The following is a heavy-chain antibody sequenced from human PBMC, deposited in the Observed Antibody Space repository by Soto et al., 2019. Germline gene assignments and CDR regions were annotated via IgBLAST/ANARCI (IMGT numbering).Heavy chain of an antibody. CDR1: GFTFSSYS. D-gene: IGHD6-13*01. CDR2: ICSSSSYI. Sequence: EVQLVESGGGLVKPGGSLRLSCAASGFTFSSYSMNWVRQAPGKGLEWVSSICSSSSYIYYADSVKGRFTISRDNAKNSLYLQMNSLRGEDTAVYYCARDPYSSSGYPGSFDLWGRGTLVTVSS. CDR3: ARDPYSSSGYPGSFDL. V-gene: IGHV3-21*01. J-gene: IGHJ2*01.